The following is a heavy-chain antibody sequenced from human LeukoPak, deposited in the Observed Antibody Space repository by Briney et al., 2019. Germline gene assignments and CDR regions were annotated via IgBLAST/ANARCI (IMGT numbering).Heavy chain of an antibody. CDR2: INPSDTGT. CDR3: ATDHSMANTAWWFDP. CDR1: GYTITNNY. V-gene: IGHV1-46*01. D-gene: IGHD5-24*01. J-gene: IGHJ5*02. Sequence: ASVKVSCKASGYTITNNYMHWVRQAPGQGLEWMGVINPSDTGTSYAQKFRGRITMSRDTSTSTVYMELSSLRSEDTAFYYCATDHSMANTAWWFDPWGQGTLVTVSS.